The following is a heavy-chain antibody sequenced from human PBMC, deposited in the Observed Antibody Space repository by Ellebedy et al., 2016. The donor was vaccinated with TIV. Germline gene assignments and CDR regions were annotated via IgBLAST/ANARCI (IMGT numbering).Heavy chain of an antibody. CDR2: IYYSGST. Sequence: MPSETLSLTCTVSGGSISSGDYYWSWIRQPPGKGLEWIGYIYYSGSTYYNPSLKSRVTISVDTSKNQFSLKLSSVTAADTAVYYCAREGIVATIFDAFDIWGQGTMVTVSS. D-gene: IGHD5-12*01. CDR1: GGSISSGDYY. J-gene: IGHJ3*02. CDR3: AREGIVATIFDAFDI. V-gene: IGHV4-30-4*01.